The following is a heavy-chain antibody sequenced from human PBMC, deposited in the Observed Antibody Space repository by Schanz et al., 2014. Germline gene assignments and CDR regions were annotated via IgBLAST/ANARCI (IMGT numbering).Heavy chain of an antibody. J-gene: IGHJ4*02. CDR2: ISNDGSIK. Sequence: VQLVESGGGLVQPGRSLRLSCTASGFTFSTYAMSWVRQAPGKGLEWVALISNDGSIKYYADSVEGRFTISRDNSRNTRYLKRTSLRPEDPAVYYCASPSGYSDYGTYFDFWGQGTWSPSPQ. CDR1: GFTFSTYA. CDR3: ASPSGYSDYGTYFDF. D-gene: IGHD5-12*01. V-gene: IGHV3-30-3*01.